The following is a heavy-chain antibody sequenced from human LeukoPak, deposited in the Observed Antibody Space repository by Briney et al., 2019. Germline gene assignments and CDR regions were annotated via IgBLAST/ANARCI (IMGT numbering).Heavy chain of an antibody. CDR1: GFTFSSCS. D-gene: IGHD3-10*01. J-gene: IGHJ6*02. CDR3: ASGPRLWFGESYYYYGMDV. V-gene: IGHV3-21*01. CDR2: ISSSSSYI. Sequence: GGSLRLYCAASGFTFSSCSMNWVRQAPGKGLEWVSSISSSSSYIYYADSVKGRFTISRDNAKNSLYLQMNSLRAEDTAVYYCASGPRLWFGESYYYYGMDVWGQGTTVTVSS.